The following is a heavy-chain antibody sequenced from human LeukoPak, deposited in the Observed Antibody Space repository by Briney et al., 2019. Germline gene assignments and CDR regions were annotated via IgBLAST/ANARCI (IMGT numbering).Heavy chain of an antibody. CDR3: ARLPDYYSRHGAPG. Sequence: SETLSLTCTVSGGSISSSSYYWGWIRQPPGKGLEWIGSIYYSRSTYYNPSLKSRVTISVDASKNQFSLKLSSVTAADTAVYYCARLPDYYSRHGAPGWGQGTLVTVSS. J-gene: IGHJ4*02. V-gene: IGHV4-39*01. CDR2: IYYSRST. CDR1: GGSISSSSYY. D-gene: IGHD3-10*01.